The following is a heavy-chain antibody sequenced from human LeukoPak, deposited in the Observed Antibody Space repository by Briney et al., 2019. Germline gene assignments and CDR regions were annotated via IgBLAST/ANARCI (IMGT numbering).Heavy chain of an antibody. CDR2: INPNSGGT. V-gene: IGHV1-2*02. CDR1: GYTFTGYY. D-gene: IGHD6-13*01. J-gene: IGHJ5*02. CDR3: ARGSSSWRSSWFDP. Sequence: ASVKVSCKASGYTFTGYYMHWVRQAPGQGLEWMGWINPNSGGTNYAQKFQGRVTMTRDTSISTAYMELSRLRSDDTAVYYCARGSSSWRSSWFDPWGQGTLVTVSS.